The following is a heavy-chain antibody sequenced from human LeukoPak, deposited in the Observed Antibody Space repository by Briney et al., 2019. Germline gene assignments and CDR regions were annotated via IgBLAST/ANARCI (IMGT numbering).Heavy chain of an antibody. CDR3: ARDQGWYLDY. CDR1: RFTFSSYG. Sequence: PGGSLRHSCAASRFTFSSYGMHWVRQAPGKGLEWVAVISSDGYNKYYADSVKGRFTISRDNSKNTLYLQMNSLRPEDTAVYYCARDQGWYLDYWGQGTLVTVSS. V-gene: IGHV3-30*03. CDR2: ISSDGYNK. D-gene: IGHD6-19*01. J-gene: IGHJ4*02.